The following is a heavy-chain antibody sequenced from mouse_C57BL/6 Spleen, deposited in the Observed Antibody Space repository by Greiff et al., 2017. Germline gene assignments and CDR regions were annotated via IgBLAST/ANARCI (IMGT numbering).Heavy chain of an antibody. J-gene: IGHJ3*01. Sequence: QVQLQQPGAELVRPGTSVKLSCKASGYIFTSYWMHWVKQRPGQGLEWIGVIDPSDSYTNYNQKFKGKATLTVDTSSSTAYMQLSSLTSEDSAVYYCARSDWAWFAYWGQGTLVTVSA. D-gene: IGHD4-1*01. CDR3: ARSDWAWFAY. CDR2: IDPSDSYT. CDR1: GYIFTSYW. V-gene: IGHV1-59*01.